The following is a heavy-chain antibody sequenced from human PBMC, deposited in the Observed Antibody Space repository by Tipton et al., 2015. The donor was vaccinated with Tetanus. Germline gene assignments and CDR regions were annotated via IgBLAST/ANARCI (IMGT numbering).Heavy chain of an antibody. CDR2: INHSGST. D-gene: IGHD2/OR15-2a*01. Sequence: TLSLTCAVYGGSFSGYYWSWIRQPPGKGLEWIGEINHSGSTNYNPSLKSRVTISVDTSKNQFSLKLSSVTAADTAVYYCARSQPSMVLGCGYFCRQPPGYNWFDPWGQVTLLTVSS. V-gene: IGHV4-34*01. J-gene: IGHJ5*02. CDR1: GGSFSGYY. CDR3: ARSQPSMVLGCGYFCRQPPGYNWFDP.